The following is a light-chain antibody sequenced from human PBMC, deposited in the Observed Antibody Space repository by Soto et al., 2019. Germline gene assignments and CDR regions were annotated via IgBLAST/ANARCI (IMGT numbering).Light chain of an antibody. CDR3: SSYVGSTKLV. Sequence: QSVLTQPPSASGSPGQSVTISCTETSSDVGGYNSVSWYQQHPGKAPKLMIYEVNKRPSGVPDRFSCSKSTNTASLTVSGLQAEEEADYYGSSYVGSTKLVFGGGTKLTVL. V-gene: IGLV2-8*01. CDR2: EVN. CDR1: SSDVGGYNS. J-gene: IGLJ3*02.